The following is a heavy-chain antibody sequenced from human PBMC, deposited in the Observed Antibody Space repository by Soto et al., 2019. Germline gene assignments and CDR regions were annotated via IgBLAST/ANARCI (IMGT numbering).Heavy chain of an antibody. CDR1: GFTFSGSA. J-gene: IGHJ4*02. Sequence: EVQLVESGGGLVQPGGSLKLSCAASGFTFSGSAMHWVRQASGKGREWVGRIRTKVNSYATTYGASVKGRFTISRDDSKNTTYLQMNSLKTEDTAVYYCTTEPGHYWGQGTLVTVSS. CDR3: TTEPGHY. D-gene: IGHD3-10*01. CDR2: IRTKVNSYAT. V-gene: IGHV3-73*01.